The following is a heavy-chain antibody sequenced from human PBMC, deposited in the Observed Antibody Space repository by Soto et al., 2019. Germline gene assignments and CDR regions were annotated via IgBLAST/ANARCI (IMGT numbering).Heavy chain of an antibody. Sequence: SETLSLTCTVSGGSISSGDYYWSWIRQPPGKGLEWIGYIYYSGSTYYNPSLKSRVTISVDTSKNQFSLKLSSVTAADTAVYYCARPLTIFGVVNGSAPWGKGTRVPVSS. D-gene: IGHD3-3*01. CDR3: ARPLTIFGVVNGSAP. V-gene: IGHV4-30-4*01. J-gene: IGHJ5*02. CDR2: IYYSGST. CDR1: GGSISSGDYY.